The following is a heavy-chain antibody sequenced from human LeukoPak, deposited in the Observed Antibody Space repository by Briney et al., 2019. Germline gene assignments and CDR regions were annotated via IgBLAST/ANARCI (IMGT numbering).Heavy chain of an antibody. CDR2: ISSSGSTI. CDR3: ARDGFVEMATISTFDY. D-gene: IGHD5-24*01. Sequence: GGSLRLSCAASGFTFSDHYMSWIRQAPGKGLEWVSYISSSGSTIYFADSVKGRFTISRDNAKNSLYLQMNSLRAEDTAVYYCARDGFVEMATISTFDYWGQGNLVTVSS. V-gene: IGHV3-11*04. J-gene: IGHJ4*02. CDR1: GFTFSDHY.